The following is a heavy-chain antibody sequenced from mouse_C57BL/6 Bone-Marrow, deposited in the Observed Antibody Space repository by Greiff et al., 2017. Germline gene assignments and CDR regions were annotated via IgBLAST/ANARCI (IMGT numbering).Heavy chain of an antibody. J-gene: IGHJ1*03. CDR1: GYSITSGYD. D-gene: IGHD1-1*01. Sequence: VQLKQSGPGMVKPSQSLSLTCTVTGYSITSGYDWHWIRHFPGNKLEWMSYISYSGSTNYNPSLKSRISITHDTAKHQFFLKLNSVTTEDTAPYYCARDIPYDDGSSDGYFDVWGTGTTVTVSS. CDR2: ISYSGST. V-gene: IGHV3-1*01. CDR3: ARDIPYDDGSSDGYFDV.